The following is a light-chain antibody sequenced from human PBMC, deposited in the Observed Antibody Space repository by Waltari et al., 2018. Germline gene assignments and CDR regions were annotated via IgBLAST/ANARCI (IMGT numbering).Light chain of an antibody. V-gene: IGLV1-40*01. CDR3: QSYDSSLGGSV. J-gene: IGLJ2*01. CDR2: ANS. CDR1: SSNIGAGYD. Sequence: QSVLTQPPSVSGAPGQRVTISCTGSSSNIGAGYDVNWYRPLPGKVPKLLISANSSGPSGGPGRSSGSKSGASASLAITGRRAEDEADYYCQSYDSSLGGSVFGGGTKLTVL.